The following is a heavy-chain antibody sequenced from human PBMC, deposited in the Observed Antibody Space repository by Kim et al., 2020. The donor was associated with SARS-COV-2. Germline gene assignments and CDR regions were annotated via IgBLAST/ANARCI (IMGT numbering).Heavy chain of an antibody. V-gene: IGHV4-59*03. CDR2: T. D-gene: IGHD6-13*01. Sequence: TDYNPSLKSRLTISVDTSRNQFSMELNSVTAADTAIYYCTAAPNNYFFDHWGQGTLVTVSS. CDR3: TAAPNNYFFDH. J-gene: IGHJ4*02.